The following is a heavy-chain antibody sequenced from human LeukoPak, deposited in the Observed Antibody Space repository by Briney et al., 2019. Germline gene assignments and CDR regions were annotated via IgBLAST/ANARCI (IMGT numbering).Heavy chain of an antibody. D-gene: IGHD6-6*01. CDR3: ARASSSQYHFDY. Sequence: GGSLRLSCAASGFSLSSYSMNWVRQAPGKGLEWVSFISNSGSYIYYADSLKGRFTISRDNAKNSLYLQMNSLRADDTAVYYCARASSSQYHFDYWGQGTLVTVSS. CDR1: GFSLSSYS. V-gene: IGHV3-21*01. J-gene: IGHJ4*02. CDR2: ISNSGSYI.